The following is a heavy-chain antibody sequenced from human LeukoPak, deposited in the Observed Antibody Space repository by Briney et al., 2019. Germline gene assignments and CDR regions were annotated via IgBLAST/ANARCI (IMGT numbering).Heavy chain of an antibody. V-gene: IGHV1-8*01. J-gene: IGHJ4*02. Sequence: ASVKVSCKASGYTLTSYDINWVRQATGQGPEWMGWMNPNSGRTGYAQNFQGGITITRNTSISTAYMELSSLRSEDTAVYYCTRETSSRYFDYWGQGTLVTVSS. CDR2: MNPNSGRT. CDR3: TRETSSRYFDY. CDR1: GYTLTSYD.